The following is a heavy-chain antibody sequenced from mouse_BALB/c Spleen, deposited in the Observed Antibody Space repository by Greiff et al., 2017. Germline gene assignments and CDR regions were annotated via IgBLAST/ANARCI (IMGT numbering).Heavy chain of an antibody. V-gene: IGHV5-6-3*01. CDR1: GFTFSSYG. D-gene: IGHD1-3*01. CDR2: INSNGGST. CDR3: ARDGPGSSAWFAY. Sequence: DVKLVESGGGLVQPGGSLKLSCAASGFTFSSYGMSWVRQTPDKRLELVATINSNGGSTYYPESVKGRFTISRDNAKNTLYLQMSSLKSEDTAMYYCARDGPGSSAWFAYWGQGTLVTVSA. J-gene: IGHJ3*01.